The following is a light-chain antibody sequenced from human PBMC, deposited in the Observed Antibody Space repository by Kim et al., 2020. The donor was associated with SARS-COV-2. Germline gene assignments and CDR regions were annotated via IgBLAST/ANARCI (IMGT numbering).Light chain of an antibody. J-gene: IGKJ2*03. CDR3: QQYGSSPGYS. Sequence: EIVLTQSPGTLSLSPGERATLSCRASQSVSSKCLAWYQQKPGQAPRLVIYAASVRATGIPARFSGSGSGTDFTLTIGRLEPEDFAVYYCQQYGSSPGYSFGQGTNWRS. V-gene: IGKV3-20*01. CDR1: QSVSSKC. CDR2: AAS.